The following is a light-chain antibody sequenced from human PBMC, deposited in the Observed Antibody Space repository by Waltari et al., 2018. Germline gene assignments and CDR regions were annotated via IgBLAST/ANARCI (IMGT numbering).Light chain of an antibody. CDR1: QSFSSN. V-gene: IGKV3-15*01. Sequence: IVMTQSPATLSVSPGDRATLSCRASQSFSSNLAWYQQKPGQAPRLLIYAASTRATGIPARFSGSGSGTQFTLTISSLQSEDFAVYYCQQYNNWIFTFGPGTKVDIK. J-gene: IGKJ3*01. CDR2: AAS. CDR3: QQYNNWIFT.